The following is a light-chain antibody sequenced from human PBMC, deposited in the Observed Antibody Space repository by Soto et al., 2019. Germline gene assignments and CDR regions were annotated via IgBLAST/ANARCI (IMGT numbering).Light chain of an antibody. J-gene: IGKJ4*01. CDR3: QQYCSSPPT. CDR1: QSVYKNF. Sequence: EIVLTQSPGTLSLSPGERATLSCRASQSVYKNFLAWYQQKPGTAPRLLINGASNRATGIPDRFSGSGPGTDFSLTIDRLEPEDIAVYFCQQYCSSPPTFGGGTKVAIK. V-gene: IGKV3-20*01. CDR2: GAS.